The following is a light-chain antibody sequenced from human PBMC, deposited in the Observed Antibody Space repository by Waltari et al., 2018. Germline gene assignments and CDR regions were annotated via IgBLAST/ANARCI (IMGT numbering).Light chain of an antibody. J-gene: IGKJ1*01. CDR3: QQYYNTQWT. CDR2: AAS. Sequence: DLQMTQSPSSLSASVGDRVTITCRASQSISSYLNWYQKKPGKAPKLLIYAASGLQSGVPSRFSGSGSGSDFTLTISSLQAEDVAVYYCQQYYNTQWTFGQGTKVEIK. CDR1: QSISSY. V-gene: IGKV1-39*01.